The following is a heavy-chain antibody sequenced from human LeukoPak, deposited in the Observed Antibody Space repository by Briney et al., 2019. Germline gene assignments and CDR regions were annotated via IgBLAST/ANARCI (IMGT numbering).Heavy chain of an antibody. CDR2: ISYDGSNK. Sequence: GGSLRLSCAASGFTFSSYGMHWVRQAPGKGLEWVAVISYDGSNKYYADSVKGRFTISRDNSKNTLYLQMNSLRAEDTAVYYCAKGGNTMVRGVIWHWGQGTLVTVSS. J-gene: IGHJ4*02. CDR3: AKGGNTMVRGVIWH. D-gene: IGHD3-10*01. V-gene: IGHV3-30*18. CDR1: GFTFSSYG.